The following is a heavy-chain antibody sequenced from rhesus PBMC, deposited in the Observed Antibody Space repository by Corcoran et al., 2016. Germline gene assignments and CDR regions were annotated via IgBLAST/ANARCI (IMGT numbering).Heavy chain of an antibody. D-gene: IGHD3-28*01. CDR1: GGSISSGYD. J-gene: IGHJ4*01. CDR3: ARVYGSGYYDY. Sequence: QVQLQESGPGVVKPSETLSLTCAVSGGSISSGYDGSWIRQPPGKGLEGIGYIDGSRGRTNNNTSIKNRVTISKDACKNQFSLKRSSVTAADTAVYYCARVYGSGYYDYWGQGVLVTVSS. CDR2: IDGSRGRT. V-gene: IGHV4-76*01.